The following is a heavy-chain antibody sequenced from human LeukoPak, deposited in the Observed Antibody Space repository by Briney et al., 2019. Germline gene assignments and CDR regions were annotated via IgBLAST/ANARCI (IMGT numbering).Heavy chain of an antibody. CDR2: ISRSGSTK. CDR1: GFTFSDYN. Sequence: GGSLRLSCAASGFTFSDYNMRWIRQAPGKGLEWVSSISRSGSTKYYADSVKGRFTISRDNAKNSLYLQMNSLRAEDTAVYYCASGSGIAEIHYWGQGTLVTVSS. D-gene: IGHD6-13*01. J-gene: IGHJ4*02. CDR3: ASGSGIAEIHY. V-gene: IGHV3-11*04.